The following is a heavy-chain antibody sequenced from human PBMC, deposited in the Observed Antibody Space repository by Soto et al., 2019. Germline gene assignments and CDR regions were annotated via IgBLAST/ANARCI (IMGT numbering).Heavy chain of an antibody. CDR1: GGSFGGYQ. CDR3: ARAVPWRKSFDI. J-gene: IGHJ3*02. V-gene: IGHV4-34*01. D-gene: IGHD1-1*01. CDR2: IKQSGST. Sequence: QVQLQQWGAGLLKPSETLSLTCAVYGGSFGGYQWSWIRQPPGEGLEWIGEIKQSGSTNYNPSLKSRVAISVDTSETQFSLRLNSLTAADTAVYYCARAVPWRKSFDIWGQGTAVTVSS.